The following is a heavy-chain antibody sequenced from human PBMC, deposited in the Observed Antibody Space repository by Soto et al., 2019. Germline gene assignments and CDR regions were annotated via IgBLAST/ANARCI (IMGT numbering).Heavy chain of an antibody. D-gene: IGHD3-22*01. CDR1: GGTFSIYA. V-gene: IGHV1-69*01. Sequence: QVQLVQSGAEVKKPGSSVKVSCKASGGTFSIYAISWVRQAPGQGLEWMGGIIPIFGTANYAQKFQGRVTITADESTSTAYMELSSLRSEDTAVYYCATKLTTREGEVVVDFDYWGQGTLVTVSS. CDR2: IIPIFGTA. CDR3: ATKLTTREGEVVVDFDY. J-gene: IGHJ4*02.